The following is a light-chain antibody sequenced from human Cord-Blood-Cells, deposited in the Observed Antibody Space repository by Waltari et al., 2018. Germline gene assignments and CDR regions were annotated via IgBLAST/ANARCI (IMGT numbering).Light chain of an antibody. Sequence: DIQMTQSPSTLSASVGDRFTITCRPSQSISSWLAWYQQKPGKAPKLLIYDASSLESGVPSRFSGSGSGTEFSLTISSLQHDDVATYYRQQYNSYWTFGQGNKVEIK. CDR1: QSISSW. CDR3: QQYNSYWT. V-gene: IGKV1-5*01. J-gene: IGKJ1*01. CDR2: DAS.